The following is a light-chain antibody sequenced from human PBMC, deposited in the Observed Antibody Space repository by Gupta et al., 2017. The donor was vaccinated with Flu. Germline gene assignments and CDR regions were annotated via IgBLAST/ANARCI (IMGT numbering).Light chain of an antibody. V-gene: IGKV1-5*03. CDR1: QTISNW. CDR2: KAS. CDR3: QQYNTYSPGT. Sequence: DIQMTQSPSTLSASVRDRVTITCRASQTISNWLAWYQQKPGKAPKLLIYKASSLESGVPLRFSGSGSGTEFTLTISSLQPDDFASYYCQQYNTYSPGTFGQGTKVEFK. J-gene: IGKJ1*01.